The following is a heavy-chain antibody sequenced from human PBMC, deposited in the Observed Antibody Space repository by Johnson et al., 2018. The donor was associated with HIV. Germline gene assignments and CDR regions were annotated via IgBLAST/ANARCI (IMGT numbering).Heavy chain of an antibody. CDR2: IYSGGST. V-gene: IGHV3-66*01. CDR1: GFTFSDYY. Sequence: VQLMESGGGLVQPGGSLRLSCAASGFTFSDYYMSWIRQAPRKGLEWVSVIYSGGSTYYADSVKGRFTISRDNSKNTLYLQMNSLRAEDTAVYYCAREDSSSPAAAFDIWGQGTMVTVSS. D-gene: IGHD6-6*01. J-gene: IGHJ3*02. CDR3: AREDSSSPAAAFDI.